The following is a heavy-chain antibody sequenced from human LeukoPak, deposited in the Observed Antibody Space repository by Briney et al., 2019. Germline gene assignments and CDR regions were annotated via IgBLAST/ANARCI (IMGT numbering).Heavy chain of an antibody. CDR3: AKEGDSGYDFDY. CDR1: GFTFDDYT. J-gene: IGHJ4*02. Sequence: GGSLRLSCAASGFTFDDYTMHWVRQAPGKGLEWVSLISWDGGSTYYADSVKGRFTISRDNSKNSLYLQMNSLRTEDTALYYCAKEGDSGYDFDYWGQGTLVTVSS. D-gene: IGHD5-12*01. CDR2: ISWDGGST. V-gene: IGHV3-43*01.